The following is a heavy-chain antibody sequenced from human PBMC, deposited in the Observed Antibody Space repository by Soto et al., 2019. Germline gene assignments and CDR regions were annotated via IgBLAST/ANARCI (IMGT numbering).Heavy chain of an antibody. D-gene: IGHD3-3*01. V-gene: IGHV1-69*06. J-gene: IGHJ4*02. CDR3: ARGSAATVPTGYFDY. CDR1: GDSFRIST. CDR2: IVPSLDTT. Sequence: QEQLVQSEAEVRKPGSSVKVACKVSGDSFRISTVSWVRQAPGQGLEWMGGIVPSLDTTTYAHQFQGRVAMTADKSATTVFLDLHSLTSDDTAVYFCARGSAATVPTGYFDYWGQGTLVTVSS.